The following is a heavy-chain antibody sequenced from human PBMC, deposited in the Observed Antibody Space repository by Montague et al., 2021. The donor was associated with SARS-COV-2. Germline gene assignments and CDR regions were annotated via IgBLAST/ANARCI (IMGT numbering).Heavy chain of an antibody. V-gene: IGHV3-30*04. D-gene: IGHD3-16*02. Sequence: SLRLSCAASVFTFISYAMHWFRQAPGKGLEWVAVISYDGRNKYYADSVEVRFTISRDNSKNTMYLQMNSLIAEDTAVYYCARDNYDYVWGSYRYIYWGQRTLVTVSP. CDR1: VFTFISYA. CDR2: ISYDGRNK. J-gene: IGHJ4*02. CDR3: ARDNYDYVWGSYRYIY.